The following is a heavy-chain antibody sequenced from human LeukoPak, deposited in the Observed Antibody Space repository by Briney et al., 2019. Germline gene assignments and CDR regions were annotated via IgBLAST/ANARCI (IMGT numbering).Heavy chain of an antibody. CDR1: GXTFSAYA. Sequence: GGSLRLSCSASGXTFSAYAVYWARQAPGKGLEYVSGISNNGGSSFYADSVKGGFTISRDNSKNTLYLQMSSLRAEDTAVYYCVKITSVTGGDCWGQGTRLTVSS. D-gene: IGHD1-1*01. V-gene: IGHV3-64D*09. J-gene: IGHJ4*02. CDR2: ISNNGGSS. CDR3: VKITSVTGGDC.